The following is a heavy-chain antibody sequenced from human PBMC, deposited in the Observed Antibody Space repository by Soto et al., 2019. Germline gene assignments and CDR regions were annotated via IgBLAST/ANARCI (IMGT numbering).Heavy chain of an antibody. Sequence: SETLSLTCTVSGGSISSGDYYWSWIRQPPGKGLEWIGYIYYSGSTYYNPSLKSRVTISVDTSKNQFSLKLSSVTAADTAVYYCARDSELVGDISGMDVWGQGTTVTVSS. D-gene: IGHD1-26*01. J-gene: IGHJ6*02. CDR2: IYYSGST. CDR1: GGSISSGDYY. CDR3: ARDSELVGDISGMDV. V-gene: IGHV4-30-4*01.